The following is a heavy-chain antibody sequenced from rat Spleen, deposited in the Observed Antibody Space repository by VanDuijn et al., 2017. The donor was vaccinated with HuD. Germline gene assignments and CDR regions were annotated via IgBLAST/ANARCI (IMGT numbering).Heavy chain of an antibody. CDR1: GFTFSDYY. CDR2: ISSDGGRN. CDR3: TRGGNYALDA. Sequence: EVQLVESGGGLVQPGRSLKLSCAASGFTFSDYYMAWVRQAPTKGLEWVATISSDGGRNFYRDSVKGRFTMSRDIAQNTLYLQMNSLRSEDTATYYCTRGGNYALDAWGQGASVTVSS. J-gene: IGHJ4*01. V-gene: IGHV5-29*01. D-gene: IGHD1-11*01.